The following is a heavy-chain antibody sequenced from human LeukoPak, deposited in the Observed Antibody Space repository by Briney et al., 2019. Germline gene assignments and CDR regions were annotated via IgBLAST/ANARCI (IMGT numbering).Heavy chain of an antibody. Sequence: SETLSHTCTVSGGSMSSYYWGWIRQPARKGLGWIGRIYNSGSTNYNPSLKSRVTMSVDTYKKQLSLKLSSVTAADTAVYYCARRASSGYYNNWFDPWGQGTLVTVSS. CDR1: GGSMSSYY. V-gene: IGHV4-4*07. D-gene: IGHD3-22*01. CDR3: ARRASSGYYNNWFDP. CDR2: IYNSGST. J-gene: IGHJ5*02.